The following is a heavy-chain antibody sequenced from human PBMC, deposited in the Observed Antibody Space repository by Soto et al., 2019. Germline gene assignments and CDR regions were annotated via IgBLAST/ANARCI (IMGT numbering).Heavy chain of an antibody. J-gene: IGHJ2*01. V-gene: IGHV4-59*01. Sequence: QVQLQESGPGLVKPSETLSLTCTVSGGSISGYYWNWIRQPPGKGLEWIGYFYYTGSTKYNPSLKSRLTISVDKSRNQFSLTLTSVTTADTAVYYCAREVASPGAWYFDLRGRGSLVAVSS. CDR2: FYYTGST. D-gene: IGHD6-13*01. CDR1: GGSISGYY. CDR3: AREVASPGAWYFDL.